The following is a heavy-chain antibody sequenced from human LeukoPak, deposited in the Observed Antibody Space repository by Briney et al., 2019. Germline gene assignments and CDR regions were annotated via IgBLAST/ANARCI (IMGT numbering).Heavy chain of an antibody. CDR1: GFTFSSYS. D-gene: IGHD5-12*01. CDR3: ASGRGDAFDI. CDR2: ISSSSSYI. V-gene: IGHV3-21*06. Sequence: GGSLRLSCAASGFTFSSYSMNWVRQAPGKGLEWVLSISSSSSYIYYADSVKGRFTISRDNAKNSLYLQMNSLRAEDTAVYYCASGRGDAFDIWGQGTMVTVSS. J-gene: IGHJ3*02.